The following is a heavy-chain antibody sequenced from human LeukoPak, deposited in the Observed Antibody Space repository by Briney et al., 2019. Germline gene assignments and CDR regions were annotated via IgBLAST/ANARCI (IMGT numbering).Heavy chain of an antibody. Sequence: SVKVSCKASGYTFTSYDINWVRQATGQGLEWMGWMNPNSGNTGYAQKFQGRVTMTRNPSISTAYLELSSLRSEDTAVYYCAIAARPVVHDAFDIWGQGTMVTVSS. D-gene: IGHD4-23*01. CDR3: AIAARPVVHDAFDI. V-gene: IGHV1-8*01. CDR2: MNPNSGNT. CDR1: GYTFTSYD. J-gene: IGHJ3*02.